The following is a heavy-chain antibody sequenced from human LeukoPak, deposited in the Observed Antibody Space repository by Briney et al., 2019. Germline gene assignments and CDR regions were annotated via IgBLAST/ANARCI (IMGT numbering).Heavy chain of an antibody. CDR3: ARLFHSGSSFLFDY. CDR1: GGSISSGGYY. J-gene: IGHJ4*02. V-gene: IGHV4-31*03. D-gene: IGHD3-10*01. Sequence: PSETLSLTCTVSGGSISSGGYYWSWIRQHPGKGLEWIGYIYYSGSTYYNPSLKSRVTISVDTSKNQFSLKLSSVTAADTAVYYCARLFHSGSSFLFDYWGQGTLVTVSS. CDR2: IYYSGST.